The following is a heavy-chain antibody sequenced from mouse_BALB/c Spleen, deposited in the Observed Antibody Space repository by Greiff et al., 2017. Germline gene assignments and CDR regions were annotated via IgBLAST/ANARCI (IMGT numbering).Heavy chain of an antibody. CDR1: GYTFSSYW. Sequence: QVQLKQSGAELMKPGASVKISCKATGYTFSSYWIEWVKQRPGHGLEWIGEILPGSGSTNYNEKFKGKATFTADTSSNTAYMQLSSLTSEDSAVYYCARRGYPIYYGNPYYFDYWGQGTTLTVSS. CDR2: ILPGSGST. J-gene: IGHJ2*01. V-gene: IGHV1-9*01. CDR3: ARRGYPIYYGNPYYFDY. D-gene: IGHD2-1*01.